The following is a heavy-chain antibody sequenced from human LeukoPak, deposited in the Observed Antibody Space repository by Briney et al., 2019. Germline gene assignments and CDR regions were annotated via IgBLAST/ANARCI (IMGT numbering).Heavy chain of an antibody. V-gene: IGHV3-30*18. J-gene: IGHJ4*02. CDR3: AKDRMVRGVTEPDY. CDR1: GFTFSSYG. Sequence: PGGSLRLSCAASGFTFSSYGMHWVRQAPGKGLEWVAVISYDGSNKYYADSVKGRFTISRDNSKNTLYLQMNSLRAEDTAVYYCAKDRMVRGVTEPDYWGRGTLVTVSS. D-gene: IGHD3-10*01. CDR2: ISYDGSNK.